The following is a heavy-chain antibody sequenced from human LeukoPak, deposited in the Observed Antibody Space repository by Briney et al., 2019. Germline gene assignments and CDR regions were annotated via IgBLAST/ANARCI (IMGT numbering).Heavy chain of an antibody. CDR1: AGSISSSSYS. Sequence: SETLSLTCTVSAGSISSSSYSWGWIRQPPGKGLEWIGSIYYSGSTYYNPSLKSRVTISVDTSKNQFSLKLSSVTAADTAVYYCARESNYHGSGTGWFDPWGQGTLVTVSS. CDR2: IYYSGST. CDR3: ARESNYHGSGTGWFDP. V-gene: IGHV4-39*07. J-gene: IGHJ5*02. D-gene: IGHD3-10*01.